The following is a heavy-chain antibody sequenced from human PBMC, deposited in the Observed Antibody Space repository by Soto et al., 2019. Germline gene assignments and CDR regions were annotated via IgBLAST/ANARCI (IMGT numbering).Heavy chain of an antibody. D-gene: IGHD2-2*01. CDR1: GFTFSSYG. CDR2: ISDSGVST. CDR3: AKFYCISTMCQAPAAKSTGGFEI. V-gene: IGHV3-23*01. Sequence: EPQLLESGGGLGHPGGSLRLSCAASGFTFSSYGMSWVRQAPGKGLEWVAAISDSGVSTNYADSVRGRSTISRDNSKNTVDLQMNSLRAEDTAVYYCAKFYCISTMCQAPAAKSTGGFEIWGQGTLVTVSS. J-gene: IGHJ3*02.